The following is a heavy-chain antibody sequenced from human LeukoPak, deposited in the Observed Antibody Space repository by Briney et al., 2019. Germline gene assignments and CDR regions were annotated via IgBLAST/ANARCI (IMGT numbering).Heavy chain of an antibody. D-gene: IGHD2-8*01. CDR3: ARGVPLGYCTYGVCYPPYYFDY. J-gene: IGHJ4*02. Sequence: ASVKVSCKASGYTFISYNINWLRQATGQGLEWMGWVNPRSGDAGYLQKFQGRLTITRDSSIDTAYMDLGGLNSEDTAVYYCARGVPLGYCTYGVCYPPYYFDYWGQGTLVTVSS. CDR1: GYTFISYN. V-gene: IGHV1-8*01. CDR2: VNPRSGDA.